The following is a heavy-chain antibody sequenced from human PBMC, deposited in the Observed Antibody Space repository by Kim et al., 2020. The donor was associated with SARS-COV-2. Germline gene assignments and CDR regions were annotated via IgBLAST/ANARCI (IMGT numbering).Heavy chain of an antibody. CDR1: GFTFSSQS. D-gene: IGHD1-1*01. J-gene: IGHJ4*02. CDR3: TRGGRPGVRTDY. CDR2: ISAASDYI. V-gene: IGHV3-21*01. Sequence: PGGSLRLSCAASGFTFSSQSMNWVRQAPGKGLEWVSSISAASDYIFYADSVKGRFTISRDNAKRSLFLQMNSLRAEDTALYYCTRGGRPGVRTDYWGQGTLVAVSS.